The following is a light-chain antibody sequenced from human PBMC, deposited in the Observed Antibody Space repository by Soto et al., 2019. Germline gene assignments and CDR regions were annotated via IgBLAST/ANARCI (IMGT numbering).Light chain of an antibody. Sequence: VSTQSPCTLSLSPGESATLSCRAPQTVSITYLTWYQQKPGQAPRLLIFGASKRATGIPDRFSGSGSGRDFTLTISGLEPEDFAVYYCQQYGSSPLISFGQGTRLEIK. CDR1: QTVSITY. J-gene: IGKJ5*01. V-gene: IGKV3-20*01. CDR3: QQYGSSPLIS. CDR2: GAS.